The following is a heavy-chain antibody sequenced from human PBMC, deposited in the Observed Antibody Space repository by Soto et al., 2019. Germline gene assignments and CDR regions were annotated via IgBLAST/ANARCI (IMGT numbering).Heavy chain of an antibody. V-gene: IGHV3-21*01. Sequence: EVQLVESGGGLVKPGGSRRLSCAASGFTFSSYSMNWVRQAPGKGLEWVSSISSSSSYIYYADSVKGRFTISRDNAKNSLYLQMNSLRAEDTAVYYCARVGSWIGQNWFDPWGQGTLVTVSS. J-gene: IGHJ5*02. CDR3: ARVGSWIGQNWFDP. D-gene: IGHD3-10*01. CDR2: ISSSSSYI. CDR1: GFTFSSYS.